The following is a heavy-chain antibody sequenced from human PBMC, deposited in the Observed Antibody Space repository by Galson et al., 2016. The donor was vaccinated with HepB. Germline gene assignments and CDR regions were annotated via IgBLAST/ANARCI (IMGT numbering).Heavy chain of an antibody. J-gene: IGHJ5*02. V-gene: IGHV5-10-1*01. CDR3: ARHFSIQLVRRVYNWFDP. CDR2: IDPTDSYI. D-gene: IGHD1-1*01. CDR1: GYSFTSYW. Sequence: QSGAEVKKPGESLRISCKASGYSFTSYWISWVRQMPGKGLEWMGRIDPTDSYIDYSPSFQGHVTISADKSISTAYLQWSSLKASDTAMYYCARHFSIQLVRRVYNWFDPWGQGTLVTVSS.